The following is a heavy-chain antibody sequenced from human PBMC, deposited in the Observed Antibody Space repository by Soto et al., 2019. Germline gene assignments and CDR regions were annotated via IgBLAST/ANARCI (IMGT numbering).Heavy chain of an antibody. V-gene: IGHV4-4*02. D-gene: IGHD2-21*01. Sequence: QVQLQESGPGLVKPSGTLSLTCAVSGDSIRSINWWTWVRQPPGKGLEWIGEIYQSGSTNYSPTLKSRVTMSVDKSKKQFSLKLTSVTAADTAVYYCARRRISGSSYCVDFWGQGTLVIVSS. CDR3: ARRRISGSSYCVDF. J-gene: IGHJ4*02. CDR2: IYQSGST. CDR1: GDSIRSINW.